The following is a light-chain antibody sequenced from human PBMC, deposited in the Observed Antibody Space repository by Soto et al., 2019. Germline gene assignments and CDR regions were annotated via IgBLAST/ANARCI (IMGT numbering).Light chain of an antibody. J-gene: IGLJ1*01. CDR3: SLYTSTSRYV. CDR2: EVT. Sequence: QSVLTQPPSVSGSPGQSVTISCTGTSSDVGKYDRVSWYQQPPGTAPKLIIYEVTSRPSGVPARFSGSKSGNTASLTISGLQAEDEADYYCSLYTSTSRYVFGAGTKVTVL. V-gene: IGLV2-18*01. CDR1: SSDVGKYDR.